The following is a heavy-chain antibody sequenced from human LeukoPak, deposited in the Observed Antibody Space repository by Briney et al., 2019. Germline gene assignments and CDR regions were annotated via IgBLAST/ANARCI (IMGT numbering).Heavy chain of an antibody. D-gene: IGHD3-22*01. CDR1: GGTFSSYA. V-gene: IGHV1-69*01. CDR3: TSPLTSYDSSGYS. Sequence: ASVKVSCKASGGTFSSYAISWVRQAPGQGLEWMGGIIPIFGTANYAQKFQGRVTITADESTSTAYMELSSLRSEDTAVYYCTSPLTSYDSSGYSWGQGTLVTVSS. CDR2: IIPIFGTA. J-gene: IGHJ5*02.